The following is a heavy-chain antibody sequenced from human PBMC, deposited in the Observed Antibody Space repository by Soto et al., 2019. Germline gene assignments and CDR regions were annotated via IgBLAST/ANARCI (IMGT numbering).Heavy chain of an antibody. CDR1: GGSFSVYY. V-gene: IGHV4-34*01. J-gene: IGHJ4*02. CDR2: INHSGST. Sequence: PSETLSLTCAVYGGSFSVYYWSWIRHPPGKGLEWIGEINHSGSTNYNPSLKSRVTISADKSISTAYLQWSSLKASDTAMYYCARTNPLADTDYWGQGTLVTVSS. D-gene: IGHD3-16*02. CDR3: ARTNPLADTDY.